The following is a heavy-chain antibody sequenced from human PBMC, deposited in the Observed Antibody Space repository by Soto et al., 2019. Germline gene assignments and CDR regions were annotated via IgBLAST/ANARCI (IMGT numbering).Heavy chain of an antibody. D-gene: IGHD4-4*01. Sequence: SETLSLTCTVSGGSISSYYWSWIRQPPGKGLEWIGYIYYSGSTNYNPSLKSRVTISVDTSKNQFSLKLSSVTAADTAVYYCAREAHYINWFDPWGQGTLVTVSS. CDR1: GGSISSYY. V-gene: IGHV4-59*01. J-gene: IGHJ5*02. CDR3: AREAHYINWFDP. CDR2: IYYSGST.